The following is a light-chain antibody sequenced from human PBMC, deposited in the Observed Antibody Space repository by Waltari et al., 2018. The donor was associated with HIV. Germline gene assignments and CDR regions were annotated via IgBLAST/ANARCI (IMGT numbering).Light chain of an antibody. V-gene: IGLV1-44*01. CDR1: SSTTATHI. J-gene: IGLJ2*01. CDR3: ATWDVSLNGYVL. CDR2: NNN. Sequence: QSVLTQPPSASGTPGQRVPPPCSGSSSTTATHIVRGSQHLPPTAPNLLIYNNNRRPSGVTDRFSGSKSGTSASLAISGLQAEDEADYYCATWDVSLNGYVLFGGGTKVTVL.